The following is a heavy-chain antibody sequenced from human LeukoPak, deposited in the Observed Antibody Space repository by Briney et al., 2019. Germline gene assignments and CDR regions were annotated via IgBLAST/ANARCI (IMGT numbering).Heavy chain of an antibody. J-gene: IGHJ4*01. V-gene: IGHV3-30-3*01. D-gene: IGHD3-10*01. Sequence: GGSLRLSCAASGISFSTYVMNWVGQVPGKGLEWVAVISYDGSNKHYADSVKGRFTISRYNSKNTLYLQMNSLRAEDTAVYYCVGDYWGHGTLVTVSS. CDR2: ISYDGSNK. CDR1: GISFSTYV. CDR3: VGDY.